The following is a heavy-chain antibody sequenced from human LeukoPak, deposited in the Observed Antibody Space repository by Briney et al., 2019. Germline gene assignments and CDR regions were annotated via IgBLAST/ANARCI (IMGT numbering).Heavy chain of an antibody. J-gene: IGHJ4*02. D-gene: IGHD3-22*01. Sequence: GGSLRPSCAASGFTFSSYSMNWVRQAPGKGLEWVSAISGSGGSTYYADSVKGRFTISRDNSKNTLYLQMNSLRAEDTAVYYCAKDPQRSSGYYDEVDYWGQGTLVTVSS. CDR2: ISGSGGST. V-gene: IGHV3-23*01. CDR3: AKDPQRSSGYYDEVDY. CDR1: GFTFSSYS.